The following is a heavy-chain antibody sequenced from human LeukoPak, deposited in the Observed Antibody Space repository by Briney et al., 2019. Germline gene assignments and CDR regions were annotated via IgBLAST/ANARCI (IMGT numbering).Heavy chain of an antibody. CDR3: ANVPRSTVSY. D-gene: IGHD1-14*01. CDR1: GFSFTTNW. CDR2: INEDGTVK. Sequence: GGSLRLSCAASGFSFTTNWMHWVRQTPGKRLEWVAEINEDGTVKYYVDSVKGRFTISRDNAKNSLYLQMNRLRAEDTGVYFCANVPRSTVSYWGRGTLVTVSS. V-gene: IGHV3-7*01. J-gene: IGHJ4*02.